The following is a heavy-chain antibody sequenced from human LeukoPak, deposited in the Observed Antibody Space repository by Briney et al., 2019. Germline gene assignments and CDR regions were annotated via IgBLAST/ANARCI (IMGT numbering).Heavy chain of an antibody. V-gene: IGHV4-59*12. Sequence: SETLSLTCTVSGGSISSYYWSWIRQPPGKGLEWIGYIYYSGSTNYNPSLKSRVTISVDTSKNQFSLRLSSVTAADTAVYYCARTTGSFYFYYYMDVWGKGTTVTVSS. CDR2: IYYSGST. CDR3: ARTTGSFYFYYYMDV. D-gene: IGHD1-26*01. J-gene: IGHJ6*03. CDR1: GGSISSYY.